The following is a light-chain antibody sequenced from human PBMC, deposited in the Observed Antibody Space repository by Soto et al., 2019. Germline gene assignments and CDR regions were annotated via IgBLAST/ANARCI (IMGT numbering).Light chain of an antibody. CDR2: DAS. V-gene: IGKV1-5*01. J-gene: IGKJ1*01. CDR1: QNINTW. CDR3: QHYNSYSEA. Sequence: DIQMTQSPSTLSASVGDRVTITCRASQNINTWLAWYQQKPGKAPKFLIYDASSLENGVPSGFSGSGSGTEFTLTISSLQPDDFATYYCQHYNSYSEAFGQGTKVDI.